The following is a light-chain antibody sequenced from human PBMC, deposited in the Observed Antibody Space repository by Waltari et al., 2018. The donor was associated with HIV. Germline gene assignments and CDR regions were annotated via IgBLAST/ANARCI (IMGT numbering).Light chain of an antibody. CDR2: RNN. CDR1: RSDVGSNY. V-gene: IGLV1-47*01. Sequence: QSVLTQPPSASGTPGPGVTISCSGARSDVGSNYVYWFQQLPGTAPKLLIYRNNQRPSGVPDRFSASKSGTSASLAISGLRSEDEADYYCAAWDVSLRGAYVFGTGTKVAVL. CDR3: AAWDVSLRGAYV. J-gene: IGLJ1*01.